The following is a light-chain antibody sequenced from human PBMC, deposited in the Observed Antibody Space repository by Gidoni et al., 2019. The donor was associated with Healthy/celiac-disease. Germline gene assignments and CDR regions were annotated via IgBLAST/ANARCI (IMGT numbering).Light chain of an antibody. J-gene: IGKJ4*01. CDR1: QNISSY. Sequence: DIQMTQSPSSLSASVGDRVTITCRSSQNISSYLNWYQQKPGKAPQLLIYDASSLQSGVPSRCSGSGSGTDVTLTISSLQPEDFATYYCQQSYSTPPTFGGGTKVEIK. CDR2: DAS. V-gene: IGKV1-39*01. CDR3: QQSYSTPPT.